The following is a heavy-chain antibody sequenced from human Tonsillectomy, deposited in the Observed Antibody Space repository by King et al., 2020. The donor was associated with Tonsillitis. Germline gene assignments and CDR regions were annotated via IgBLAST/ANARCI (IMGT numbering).Heavy chain of an antibody. D-gene: IGHD3-10*01. V-gene: IGHV5-51*01. CDR3: ARHAHYGSGNYDRWFDP. CDR2: IYPGNSDT. J-gene: IGHJ5*02. CDR1: GYNFASHW. Sequence: VQLVESGAEVKKPGESLKISCKGSGYNFASHWIGWVRQMPGKGLEWMGIIYPGNSDTRYSPSFQGQVTISADKSLSTAYLQWSSLKASATAMYYCARHAHYGSGNYDRWFDPWGQGTLVTVSS.